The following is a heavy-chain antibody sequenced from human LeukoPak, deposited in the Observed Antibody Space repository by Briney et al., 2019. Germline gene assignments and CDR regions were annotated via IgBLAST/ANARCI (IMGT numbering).Heavy chain of an antibody. CDR1: GGSISSYY. J-gene: IGHJ4*02. Sequence: PSETLSPTCTVSGGSISSYYWSWIRQPPGKGLEWIGYIYYSGSTNYNPSLKSRVTISVDTSKNQFSLKLSSVTAADTAVYYCAREGPQGYYDSSGYYDYWGQGTLVTVSS. CDR2: IYYSGST. V-gene: IGHV4-59*01. CDR3: AREGPQGYYDSSGYYDY. D-gene: IGHD3-22*01.